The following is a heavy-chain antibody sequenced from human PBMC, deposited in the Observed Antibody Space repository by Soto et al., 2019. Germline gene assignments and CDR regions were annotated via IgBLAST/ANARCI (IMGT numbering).Heavy chain of an antibody. J-gene: IGHJ6*02. D-gene: IGHD3-3*01. Sequence: GASVKACCRASCCTFTSYAIIFVPEAPAEGLEGMGWISAYNGNTNYAQKLRGRVTMTTDTSTSTAYMELRSLRSDDTAVYYCARDRGYDFWSGYYLYYYGMDVWGQGTTVTVS. CDR3: ARDRGYDFWSGYYLYYYGMDV. V-gene: IGHV1-18*01. CDR2: ISAYNGNT. CDR1: CCTFTSYA.